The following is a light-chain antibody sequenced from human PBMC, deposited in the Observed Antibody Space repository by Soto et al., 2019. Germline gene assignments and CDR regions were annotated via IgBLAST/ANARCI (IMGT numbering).Light chain of an antibody. V-gene: IGKV3-15*01. CDR3: QEYNNWPPGT. Sequence: ELVMTQSPATLSVSPGERATLSCRASQSVSSNLAWYQQKPGQAPTLLIYGASTRATGIRARFSGSGSGTEFTLTISSLQSEDFAVYYCQEYNNWPPGTFGPGTKVDIK. CDR1: QSVSSN. CDR2: GAS. J-gene: IGKJ3*01.